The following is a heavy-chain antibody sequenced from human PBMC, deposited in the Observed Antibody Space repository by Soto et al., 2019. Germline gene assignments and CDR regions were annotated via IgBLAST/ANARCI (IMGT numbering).Heavy chain of an antibody. Sequence: DVHMLESGGDFVQPGGSLRLSCIGSGFLFSEYGMHWVRQAPGKGLEWVSVISSGGGSTTDYADSVRGRFSVFRDNSKNTVFLQMNSLRVEDTAIYYCAKDGRRSPPGIRGQGTLVTVSS. CDR2: ISSGGGSTT. CDR3: AKDGRRSPPGI. V-gene: IGHV3-23*01. D-gene: IGHD1-26*01. CDR1: GFLFSEYG. J-gene: IGHJ4*02.